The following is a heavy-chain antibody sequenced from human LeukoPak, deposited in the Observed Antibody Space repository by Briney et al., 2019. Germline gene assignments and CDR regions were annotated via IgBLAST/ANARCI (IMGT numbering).Heavy chain of an antibody. CDR1: GGTFSSYA. CDR3: ARGYSSSPPRWAFDY. J-gene: IGHJ4*02. D-gene: IGHD6-13*01. V-gene: IGHV1-69*13. Sequence: ASVKVSCKASGGTFSSYAISWVRQAPGQGPEWMGGIIPIFGTANYAQKFQGRVTITADESTSTAYTELSSLRSEDTAVYYCARGYSSSPPRWAFDYWGQGTLVTVSS. CDR2: IIPIFGTA.